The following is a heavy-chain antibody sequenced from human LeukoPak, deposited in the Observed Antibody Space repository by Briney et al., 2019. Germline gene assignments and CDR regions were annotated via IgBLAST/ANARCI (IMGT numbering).Heavy chain of an antibody. Sequence: PGGSLRLSCAASGFTFSSYAISWVRQAPGQGLEWMGGIIPIFGTANYAQKFQGRVTITADESTSTAYMELSSLRSEDTAVYYCAKKLVGSWLNPFDYWGQGTLVTVSS. V-gene: IGHV1-69*01. CDR3: AKKLVGSWLNPFDY. J-gene: IGHJ4*02. CDR1: GFTFSSYA. D-gene: IGHD6-13*01. CDR2: IIPIFGTA.